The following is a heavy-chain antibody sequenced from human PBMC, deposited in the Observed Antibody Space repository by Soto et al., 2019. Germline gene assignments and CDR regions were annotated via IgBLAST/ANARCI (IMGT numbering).Heavy chain of an antibody. Sequence: PSEILSLTCTVSGGSISNSRCHWSWIRQPPGKALEWIGSIYHTGSTNYNPSLKSRVTISVDTSKNQFSLKLSSVTPADTAVYYCARSDGRYWGQGTLVTVS. V-gene: IGHV4-39*07. CDR2: IYHTGST. J-gene: IGHJ4*02. CDR1: GGSISNSRCH. CDR3: ARSDGRY.